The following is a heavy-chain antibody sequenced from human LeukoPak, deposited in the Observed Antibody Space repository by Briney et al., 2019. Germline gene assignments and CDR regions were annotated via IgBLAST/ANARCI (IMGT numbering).Heavy chain of an antibody. CDR3: AGIAVDNTYYYYGMDV. Sequence: ASVKVSCKASGYTFTGYYMHWVRQAPGQVLEWMGWINPNSGGTNYAQKFQGRVTMTRDTSISTAYMELSRLRSDDTAVYYCAGIAVDNTYYYYGMDVWGQGTTVTVSS. D-gene: IGHD6-19*01. CDR2: INPNSGGT. J-gene: IGHJ6*02. V-gene: IGHV1-2*02. CDR1: GYTFTGYY.